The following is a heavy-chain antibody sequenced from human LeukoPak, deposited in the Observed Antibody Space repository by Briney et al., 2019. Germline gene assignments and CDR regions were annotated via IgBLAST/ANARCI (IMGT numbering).Heavy chain of an antibody. D-gene: IGHD4-17*01. V-gene: IGHV3-7*01. CDR1: GFTFSNFW. CDR3: ARDSTVTTIDY. Sequence: GGSLRLSCAASGFTFSNFWMTWVRQAPGKGLEWVANVHEDEGEKNYIDSVKGRFQISRDNAKNSLYLQMNSLRAEDTAVYYCARDSTVTTIDYWGQGTLVTVSS. CDR2: VHEDEGEK. J-gene: IGHJ4*02.